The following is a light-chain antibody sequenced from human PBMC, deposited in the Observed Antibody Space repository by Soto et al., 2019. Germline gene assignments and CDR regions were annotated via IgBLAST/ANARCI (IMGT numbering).Light chain of an antibody. J-gene: IGKJ2*01. CDR1: QSVNVN. Sequence: EVVLTQSPATLSLSPGERATLSCMASQSVNVNLAWHQQNPCQAPRLLIYGASTRSAGVPARFTGSGSGTEFTLTISILQSDDFAVCCCQQYNHWPPYTFGQGTKLEIK. V-gene: IGKV3-15*01. CDR3: QQYNHWPPYT. CDR2: GAS.